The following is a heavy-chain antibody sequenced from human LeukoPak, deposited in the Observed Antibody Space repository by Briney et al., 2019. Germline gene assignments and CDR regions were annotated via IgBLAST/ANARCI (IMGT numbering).Heavy chain of an antibody. CDR3: ARDSPFEWAVFGDSFDI. J-gene: IGHJ3*02. CDR1: GGSFSTYY. V-gene: IGHV4-59*01. Sequence: SETLSLTCTVSGGSFSTYYWSWIRQSPGKGLEWIGHMHYSGSTNYNSSLESRVTISMDTSKRQISLKLSSVTAADTAVYYCARDSPFEWAVFGDSFDIWGQGTVVAISS. D-gene: IGHD3-3*01. CDR2: MHYSGST.